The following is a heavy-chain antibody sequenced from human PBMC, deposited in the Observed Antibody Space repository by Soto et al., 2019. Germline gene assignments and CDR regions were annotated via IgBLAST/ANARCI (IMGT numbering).Heavy chain of an antibody. V-gene: IGHV4-34*01. CDR2: INHSGST. CDR1: GGSFSGYY. Sequence: SETLSLTCAVYGGSFSGYYWSWIRQPPGKGLEWIGEINHSGSTNYNPSLKSRVTISVDTSKNQFSLKLSSVTAADTAVYYCARGRGRDYYSRPPYYYYYMDVWGKGTTVTVSS. CDR3: ARGRGRDYYSRPPYYYYYMDV. D-gene: IGHD2-21*02. J-gene: IGHJ6*03.